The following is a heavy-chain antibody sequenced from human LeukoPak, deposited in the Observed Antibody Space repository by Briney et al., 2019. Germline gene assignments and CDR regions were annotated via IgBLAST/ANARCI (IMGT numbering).Heavy chain of an antibody. CDR1: GFTFSSYD. V-gene: IGHV3-13*01. J-gene: IGHJ3*02. CDR3: ARGALVATSDGAFDI. Sequence: GGSLRLSCAASGFTFSSYDMHWVRQATGKGLEWVSAIGSAGDTYYPGSVKGRLTISRENAKNSLYLQMNSLRAGDTAVYYCARGALVATSDGAFDIWGQGTMVTVSS. CDR2: IGSAGDT. D-gene: IGHD5-12*01.